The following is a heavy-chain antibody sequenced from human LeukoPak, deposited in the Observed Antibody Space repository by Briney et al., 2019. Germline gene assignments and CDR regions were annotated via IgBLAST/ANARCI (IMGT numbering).Heavy chain of an antibody. J-gene: IGHJ4*02. Sequence: GESRKISCKGSGYSFTSYWIGWVRQMPGKGLEWMGIIYPGDSDTRYSPSFQGQVTISADKSISTAYLQWSSLKASDTAMYYCARSLPSYYYDSLGYFDYWGQGTLVTVSS. CDR3: ARSLPSYYYDSLGYFDY. CDR1: GYSFTSYW. CDR2: IYPGDSDT. D-gene: IGHD3-22*01. V-gene: IGHV5-51*01.